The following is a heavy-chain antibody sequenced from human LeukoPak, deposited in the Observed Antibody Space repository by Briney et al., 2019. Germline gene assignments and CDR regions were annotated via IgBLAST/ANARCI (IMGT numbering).Heavy chain of an antibody. J-gene: IGHJ4*02. D-gene: IGHD6-13*01. CDR2: ISRSSSYI. CDR3: VRDGIAAAVRNFDY. V-gene: IGHV3-21*01. Sequence: PGGSLRLSCVASGFTFNTHTMNWVRQAPGKGLEWVSCISRSSSYIYYADSVKGRFTISRDNDKNSLFLQMNSLRVEDMAVYYCVRDGIAAAVRNFDYWGQGTLVSVSS. CDR1: GFTFNTHT.